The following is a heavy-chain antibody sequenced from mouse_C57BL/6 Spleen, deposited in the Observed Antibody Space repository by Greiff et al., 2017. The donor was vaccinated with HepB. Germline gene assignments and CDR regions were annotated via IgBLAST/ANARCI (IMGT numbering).Heavy chain of an antibody. Sequence: LVESGAELVRPGASVTLSCKASGYTFTDYEMHWVKQTPVHGLEWIGAIDPETGGTAYNQKFKGKAILTADKSSSTAYMELRSLTSEDSAVYYCTRKGLYDYPTLDYWGQGTTLTVSS. CDR1: GYTFTDYE. CDR2: IDPETGGT. D-gene: IGHD2-4*01. CDR3: TRKGLYDYPTLDY. V-gene: IGHV1-15*01. J-gene: IGHJ2*01.